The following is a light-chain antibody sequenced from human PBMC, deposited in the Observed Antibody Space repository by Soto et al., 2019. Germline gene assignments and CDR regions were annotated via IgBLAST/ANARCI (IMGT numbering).Light chain of an antibody. Sequence: EIVMTQSPATLSVSPGERATLSCRASQSVSSNLAWYQQKPGQAPRLLIYGASTRSTGIPSRFSGSGSGTEFTLTISSLQSEDFAVYYCQQYNTWPRTVGQGTKVEIK. CDR3: QQYNTWPRT. CDR1: QSVSSN. CDR2: GAS. V-gene: IGKV3-15*01. J-gene: IGKJ1*01.